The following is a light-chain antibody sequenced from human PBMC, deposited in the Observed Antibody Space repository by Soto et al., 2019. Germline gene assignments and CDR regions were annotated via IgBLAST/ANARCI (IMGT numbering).Light chain of an antibody. CDR2: DNH. Sequence: QSVFTQPPSVSAAPGQKVTISCSGSSSNVGGNYVSWYQVLPQTAPKLLIYDNHKRHSGIPDRFSGSKSGTSATLGITDLQTGDEAEYYCGTWDISLDTVVFGGGTKVTVL. CDR1: SSNVGGNY. V-gene: IGLV1-51*01. J-gene: IGLJ2*01. CDR3: GTWDISLDTVV.